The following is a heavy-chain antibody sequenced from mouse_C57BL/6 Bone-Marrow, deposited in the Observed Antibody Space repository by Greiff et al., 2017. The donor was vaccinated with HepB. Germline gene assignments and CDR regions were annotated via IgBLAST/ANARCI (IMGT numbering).Heavy chain of an antibody. CDR1: GFTFSDYG. V-gene: IGHV5-17*01. CDR3: ASEDYYGKDYAMDY. CDR2: ISSGSSTI. D-gene: IGHD1-1*01. Sequence: EVMLVESGGGLVKPGGSLKLSCAASGFTFSDYGMHWVRQAPEKGLEWVAYISSGSSTIYYADTVKGRFTISRDNAKNTLFLQMTSLRSEDTAMYYCASEDYYGKDYAMDYWCQGTSVTVSS. J-gene: IGHJ4*01.